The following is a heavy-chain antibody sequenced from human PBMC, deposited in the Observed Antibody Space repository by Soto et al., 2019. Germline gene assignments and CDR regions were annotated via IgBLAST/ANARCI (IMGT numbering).Heavy chain of an antibody. Sequence: ASVKVSCKASGYTSTNYDIEWVRQATGQGPEWMGWVNPNSGNTGYAQKFQGRVTFTRNTSISTVYMELSSLRSDDTAVYYCARCVTIFGVVITYYYMDVWGKGTTVTVSS. CDR3: ARCVTIFGVVITYYYMDV. V-gene: IGHV1-8*01. CDR1: GYTSTNYD. J-gene: IGHJ6*03. D-gene: IGHD3-3*01. CDR2: VNPNSGNT.